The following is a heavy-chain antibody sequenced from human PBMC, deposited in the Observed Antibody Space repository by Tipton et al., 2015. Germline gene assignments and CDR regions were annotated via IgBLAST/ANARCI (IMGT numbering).Heavy chain of an antibody. CDR2: ISVGSSLI. D-gene: IGHD5-18*01. J-gene: IGHJ6*02. CDR1: GFTFSTYS. Sequence: SLRLSCAASGFTFSTYSMNWVRQAPGKGLEWISYISVGSSLILYADSVKGRFTISRENAMNSLHLEMNSLRAEDTAVYYCARVGRVQLWSLGWDPYSMDVWGQGTTVTVSS. CDR3: ARVGRVQLWSLGWDPYSMDV. V-gene: IGHV3-48*04.